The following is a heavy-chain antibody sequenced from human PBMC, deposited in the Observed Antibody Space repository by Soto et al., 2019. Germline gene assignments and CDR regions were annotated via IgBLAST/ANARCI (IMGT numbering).Heavy chain of an antibody. CDR3: ARGGQEQLSWYFDL. Sequence: EVQLVESGGGLVQPGGSLRLSCAASGFTFSSYWMHWVRQAPGKGLVWVSRINSDGSSTSYADSVKGRFTISRDNAENALYRPMNCLSAEDTAVYYCARGGQEQLSWYFDLWGRGTLVTVSS. CDR1: GFTFSSYW. CDR2: INSDGSST. D-gene: IGHD6-13*01. J-gene: IGHJ2*01. V-gene: IGHV3-74*01.